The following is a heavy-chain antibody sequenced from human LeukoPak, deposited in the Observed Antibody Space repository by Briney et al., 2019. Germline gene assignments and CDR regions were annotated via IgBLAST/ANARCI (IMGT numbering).Heavy chain of an antibody. J-gene: IGHJ3*02. CDR2: IYYSGST. CDR3: ARDHCSGGSCYSAFDI. Sequence: SETLSLTCTVSGGSISSGGYYWSWIRQHPGKGLEWIGYIYYSGSTYYNPSLKSRVTISVDTSKNQFSLKLSSVTAADTAVYYCARDHCSGGSCYSAFDIWGRGTMVTVSS. V-gene: IGHV4-31*03. D-gene: IGHD2-15*01. CDR1: GGSISSGGYY.